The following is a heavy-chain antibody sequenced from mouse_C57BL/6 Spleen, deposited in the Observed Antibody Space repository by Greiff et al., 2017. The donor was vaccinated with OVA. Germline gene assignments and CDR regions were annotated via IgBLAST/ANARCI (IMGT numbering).Heavy chain of an antibody. CDR1: VSTFPSYL. CDR3: ARSAHYGSRFLDY. Sequence: QVQLKQPGAALVKPVASLKLSCKASVSTFPSYLLPFFPPLPCRVLSWIGRIDPNSGGTTYNEKFKSKATLTVDKPSSTAYMQLSSLTSEDSAVYYCARSAHYGSRFLDYWGQGTTLTVSS. D-gene: IGHD1-1*01. J-gene: IGHJ2*01. CDR2: IDPNSGGT. V-gene: IGHV1-72*01.